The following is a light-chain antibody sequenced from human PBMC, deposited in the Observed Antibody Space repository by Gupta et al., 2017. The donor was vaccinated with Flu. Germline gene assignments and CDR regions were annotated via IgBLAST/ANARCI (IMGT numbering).Light chain of an antibody. CDR2: AAS. V-gene: IGKV3-20*01. CDR1: QSVRSNY. CDR3: QQYGSPSWT. Sequence: EIVLTQFPGTLSLSLGERATLSCRASQSVRSNYLAWYQQKPGQAPRLLIFAASTRATGIPDRFSGSGSGTDFTLTISRLEPEDFAVYYCQQYGSPSWTFGRGTKVEIK. J-gene: IGKJ1*01.